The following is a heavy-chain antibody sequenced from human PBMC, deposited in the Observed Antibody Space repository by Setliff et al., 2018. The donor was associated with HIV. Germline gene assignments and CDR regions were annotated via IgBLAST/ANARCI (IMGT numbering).Heavy chain of an antibody. V-gene: IGHV3-7*01. D-gene: IGHD6-13*01. CDR1: GFTFSNYW. Sequence: GGSLRLSCAASGFTFSNYWMSWVRQTPGKGLEWVANIKPDGSEKYYVDSVKGRFTISRDNAENSLYLQMNSLRAEDTAVYYCAKDSGWQQLVLGLYDYWGQGTLVTVSS. J-gene: IGHJ4*02. CDR2: IKPDGSEK. CDR3: AKDSGWQQLVLGLYDY.